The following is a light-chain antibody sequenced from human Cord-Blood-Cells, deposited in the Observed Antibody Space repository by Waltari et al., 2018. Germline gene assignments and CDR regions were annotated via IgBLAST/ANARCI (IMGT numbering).Light chain of an antibody. CDR3: CSYAGSSTYV. CDR2: EGS. V-gene: IGLV2-23*01. J-gene: IGLJ1*01. CDR1: SRVVRSHTL. Sequence: QPPLLQPASVAGPPGQSIPIPCPETSRVVRSHTLVSWYQQHPGKAPNLMIYEGSKRPSGVSNRFSGSKSGNTASLTISGLQAEDEADYYCCSYAGSSTYVFGTGTKVTVL.